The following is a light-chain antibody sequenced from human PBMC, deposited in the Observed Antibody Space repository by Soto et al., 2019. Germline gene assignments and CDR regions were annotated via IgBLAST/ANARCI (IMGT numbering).Light chain of an antibody. CDR3: SSYAASNNFYFV. CDR2: EVT. CDR1: SSDVGGYNY. Sequence: QSALTQPPSASGSPGQSVTISCTGTSSDVGGYNYVSWYQQYPGRAPKLMIYEVTKRPSGVPDRFSGSKSGNTASLTVSGLQAEDEAEYYCSSYAASNNFYFVFGGGTQLTV. V-gene: IGLV2-8*01. J-gene: IGLJ3*02.